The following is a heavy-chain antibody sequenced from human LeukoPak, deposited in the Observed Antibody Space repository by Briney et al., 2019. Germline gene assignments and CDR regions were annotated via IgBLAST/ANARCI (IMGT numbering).Heavy chain of an antibody. CDR3: ARDAGHQLSRRYYYAMDV. V-gene: IGHV4-4*07. D-gene: IGHD2-2*01. Sequence: SETLSLTCTVSGDSISSYYWSWIRQPAGKGLEWIGRIHPSGSTNYNPSLKSRVTLSVDTSKNQFSLKLSSVTAADTAVYYCARDAGHQLSRRYYYAMDVWGQGTTVTVSS. CDR2: IHPSGST. CDR1: GDSISSYY. J-gene: IGHJ6*02.